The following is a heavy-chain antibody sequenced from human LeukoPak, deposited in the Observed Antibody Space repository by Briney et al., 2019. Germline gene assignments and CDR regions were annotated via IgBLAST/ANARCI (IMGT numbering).Heavy chain of an antibody. Sequence: GGSLRLSCAASGFTFSKSWMSWLRQTPEKGLEWVANIKEDGSAKYYVDSVKGPFTISRDNAKNSLYLQMNSLRAEDAAVHYCAKDNEGYNWGQRILVTVSS. CDR1: GFTFSKSW. D-gene: IGHD5-12*01. CDR3: AKDNEGYN. CDR2: IKEDGSAK. J-gene: IGHJ4*02. V-gene: IGHV3-7*04.